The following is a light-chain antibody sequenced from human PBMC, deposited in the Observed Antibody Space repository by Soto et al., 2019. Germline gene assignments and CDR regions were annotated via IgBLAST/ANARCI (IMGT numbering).Light chain of an antibody. CDR1: MRDVGAYNL. CDR3: TSYTPGGAFVV. V-gene: IGLV2-14*01. Sequence: QSALTQPASVSGSPGQSITISCAGTMRDVGAYNLVSWYQQHPGRAPQLIIYEVRNRPSGISFRFSGSKSGNTASLTISGLQAEDEANYYCTSYTPGGAFVVFGGGTKLTVL. J-gene: IGLJ2*01. CDR2: EVR.